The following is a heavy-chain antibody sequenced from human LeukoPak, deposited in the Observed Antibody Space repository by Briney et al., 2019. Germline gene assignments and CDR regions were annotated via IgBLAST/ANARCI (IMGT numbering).Heavy chain of an antibody. D-gene: IGHD6-13*01. V-gene: IGHV3-30*18. CDR2: ISYDGSNK. Sequence: GGSLRLSCAASGFTFSSYGMHWVRQAPGKGLEWVAVISYDGSNKYYADSVKGRFTISRGNSKNTLYLQMNSLRAEDTAVYYCAKWRVSSSWGVYYFDYWGQGTLVTVSS. CDR1: GFTFSSYG. J-gene: IGHJ4*02. CDR3: AKWRVSSSWGVYYFDY.